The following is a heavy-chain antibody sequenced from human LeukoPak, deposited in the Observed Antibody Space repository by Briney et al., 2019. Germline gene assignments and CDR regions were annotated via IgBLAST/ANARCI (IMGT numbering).Heavy chain of an antibody. V-gene: IGHV3-7*01. CDR2: IKQDGSEK. D-gene: IGHD3-22*01. CDR3: TTDPLNYYDSSGYYLPFDY. J-gene: IGHJ4*02. CDR1: GFTFSSYW. Sequence: PGGSLRLSCAASGFTFSSYWMSWVRQAPGKGLEWVANIKQDGSEKYYVDSVKGRFTISRDNAKNSLYLQMNSLRAEDTAVYYCTTDPLNYYDSSGYYLPFDYWGQGTLVTVSS.